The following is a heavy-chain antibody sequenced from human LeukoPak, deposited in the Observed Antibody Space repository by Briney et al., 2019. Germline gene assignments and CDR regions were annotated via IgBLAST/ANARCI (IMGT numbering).Heavy chain of an antibody. J-gene: IGHJ3*02. CDR2: TSSSGSTI. V-gene: IGHV3-11*01. D-gene: IGHD1-1*01. Sequence: GGSLRLSCAASGFTFSDYYMSWIRQAPGKGLEWVSYTSSSGSTIYYADSVKGRFTISRDNAKNSLYLQMNSLRAEDTAVYYCARDNDPVANWGLDAFDIWGQGTMVTVSS. CDR3: ARDNDPVANWGLDAFDI. CDR1: GFTFSDYY.